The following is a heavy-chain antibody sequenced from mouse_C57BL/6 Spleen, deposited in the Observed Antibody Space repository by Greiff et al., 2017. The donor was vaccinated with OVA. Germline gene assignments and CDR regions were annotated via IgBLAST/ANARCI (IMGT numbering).Heavy chain of an antibody. CDR1: GFTFSDAW. V-gene: IGHV6-6*01. D-gene: IGHD1-1*01. J-gene: IGHJ1*03. CDR3: TRGNYGSSYVRYWYFDV. Sequence: EVQVVESGGGLVQPGGSMKLSCAASGFTFSDAWMDWVRQSPEKGLEWVAEIRNKANNHATYYAESVKGRFTISRDDSKSSVYLQMNSLRAEDTGIYYCTRGNYGSSYVRYWYFDVWGTGTTVTVSS. CDR2: IRNKANNHAT.